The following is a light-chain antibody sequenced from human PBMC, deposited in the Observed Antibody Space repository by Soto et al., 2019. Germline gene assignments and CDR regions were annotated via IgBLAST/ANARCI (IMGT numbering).Light chain of an antibody. V-gene: IGKV3-20*01. CDR3: QQWSSSART. J-gene: IGKJ2*01. CDR1: QSVTNSR. Sequence: EIVLTQSPGTLSLSPGERATLSCRASQSVTNSRLAWYQQKPGQAPKVLIYGGSNRPTGIPDRFSGSGSGTDFTLPISRFEPEDFEICYCQQWSSSARTFGQGTKLEIK. CDR2: GGS.